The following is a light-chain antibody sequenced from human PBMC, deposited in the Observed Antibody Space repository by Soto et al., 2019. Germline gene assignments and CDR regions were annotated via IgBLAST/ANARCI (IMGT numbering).Light chain of an antibody. V-gene: IGKV3-20*01. Sequence: EIVLTQSPGTLSLSPGERATLSCRASQSVGGNSLAWFQQKPGQAPRLVMYGASNRATGIPDRFSGSGSGTDFTLTISSLQPEDFAVYFCHQDFNLPWTFGQGTKVDIK. CDR3: HQDFNLPWT. CDR2: GAS. CDR1: QSVGGNS. J-gene: IGKJ1*01.